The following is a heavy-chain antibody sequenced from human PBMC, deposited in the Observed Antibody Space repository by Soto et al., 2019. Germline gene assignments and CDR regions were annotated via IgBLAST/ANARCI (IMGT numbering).Heavy chain of an antibody. V-gene: IGHV4-59*01. CDR3: AREYYDILTGYYYFDY. Sequence: SETLSLTCTVSGGSIRSFYWSWIRQPPGKGLEWIADIYYSGSTNYNPSLKSRVSISVDTPKNQFSLKLSSVTAADTAVYYCAREYYDILTGYYYFDYWGHGTLVTVSS. CDR1: GGSIRSFY. CDR2: IYYSGST. J-gene: IGHJ4*01. D-gene: IGHD3-9*01.